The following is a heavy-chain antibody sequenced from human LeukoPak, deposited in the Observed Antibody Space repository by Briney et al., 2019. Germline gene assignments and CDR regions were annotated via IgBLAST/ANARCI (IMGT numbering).Heavy chain of an antibody. V-gene: IGHV4-34*01. CDR2: INHSGST. J-gene: IGHJ5*02. CDR1: GGSFSGYY. CDR3: ARHHGNYIRFDP. Sequence: SETPSLTCAVYGGSFSGYYWSWIRQPPGKGLEWIGEINHSGSTNYNPSLKSRVTISVDTSKNQFSLKLSSVTAADTAVYYCARHHGNYIRFDPWGQGTLVTVSS. D-gene: IGHD4-17*01.